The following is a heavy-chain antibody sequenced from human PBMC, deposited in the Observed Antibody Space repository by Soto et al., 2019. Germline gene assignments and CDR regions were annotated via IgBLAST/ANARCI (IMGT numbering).Heavy chain of an antibody. V-gene: IGHV5-51*01. J-gene: IGHJ5*02. CDR1: GYTCTSYG. Sequence: GESLKISSKGAGYTCTSYGSAWVRQMPGKGLEWMGIIYPGDSDTRYSPSFQGQVTISADKSISTAYLQWSSLKASDTAMYYCARHKMVRGVIITANWFDPWGQGTLVTVSS. D-gene: IGHD3-10*01. CDR3: ARHKMVRGVIITANWFDP. CDR2: IYPGDSDT.